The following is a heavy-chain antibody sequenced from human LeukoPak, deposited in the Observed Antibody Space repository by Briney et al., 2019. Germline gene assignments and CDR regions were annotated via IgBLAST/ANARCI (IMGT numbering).Heavy chain of an antibody. CDR3: AREGGSYSWGGFSWFDP. CDR2: INPSSGGT. CDR1: GYTFTGYY. Sequence: ASVKVSCKASGYTFTGYYMHWVRQAPGQGLEWMGWINPSSGGTNYAQKFQGRVTMTRDTSISTAYMELSRLRSDDTAVYYCAREGGSYSWGGFSWFDPWGQGTLVTVSS. J-gene: IGHJ5*02. D-gene: IGHD1-26*01. V-gene: IGHV1-2*02.